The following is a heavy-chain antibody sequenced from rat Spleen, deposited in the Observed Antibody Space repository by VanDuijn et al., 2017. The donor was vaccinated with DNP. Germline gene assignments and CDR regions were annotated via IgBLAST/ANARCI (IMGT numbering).Heavy chain of an antibody. CDR3: ARRPVATYYFDY. J-gene: IGHJ2*01. Sequence: EVQLVESGGGLVQPGRSMKLSCAASGFTFSNYYMAWVRQAPKKGLEWVASISTGGGNTYYRDSVKGRLTISRDNAKSTLYLQRDSLRSAETATYYCARRPVATYYFDYWGQGVMVTVSS. CDR1: GFTFSNYY. D-gene: IGHD1-8*01. V-gene: IGHV5S11*01. CDR2: ISTGGGNT.